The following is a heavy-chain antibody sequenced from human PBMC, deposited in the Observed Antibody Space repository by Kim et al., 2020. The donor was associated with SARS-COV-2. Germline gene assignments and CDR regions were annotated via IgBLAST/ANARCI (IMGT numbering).Heavy chain of an antibody. V-gene: IGHV1-69*13. Sequence: SVKVSCKASGGTFSSYAISWVRQAPGQGLEWMGGIIPIFGTANYAQKFQGRVTITADESTSTAYMELSSLRSEDTAVYYCARVSFPRTGGYNWFDPWGQGTLVTVSS. D-gene: IGHD1-1*01. CDR1: GGTFSSYA. CDR3: ARVSFPRTGGYNWFDP. J-gene: IGHJ5*02. CDR2: IIPIFGTA.